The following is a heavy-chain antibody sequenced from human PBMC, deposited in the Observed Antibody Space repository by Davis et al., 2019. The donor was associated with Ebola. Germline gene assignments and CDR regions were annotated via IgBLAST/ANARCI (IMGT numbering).Heavy chain of an antibody. D-gene: IGHD5-18*01. J-gene: IGHJ6*02. CDR2: IKQDGSEK. Sequence: GESLKISCAASGFTFSSYWMSWVRQAPGKGLEWVANIKQDGSEKYYVDSVKGRFTISRDNAKNSLYLQMNSLRDEDTAVYYCARGGYMVGMDVWGQGTTVTVSS. CDR1: GFTFSSYW. CDR3: ARGGYMVGMDV. V-gene: IGHV3-7*01.